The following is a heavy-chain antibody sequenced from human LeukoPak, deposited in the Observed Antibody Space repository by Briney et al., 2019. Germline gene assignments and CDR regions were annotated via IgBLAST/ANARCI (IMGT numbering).Heavy chain of an antibody. CDR2: IYTSGST. J-gene: IGHJ4*02. Sequence: PSETLSLTCTVSGGSISSGSYYWSRIRQPAGKGLEWIGRIYTSGSTNYNPSLKSRVTISVDTSKNQFSLKLSSVTAADTAVYYCARFPYWGQGTLVTVSS. CDR3: ARFPY. CDR1: GGSISSGSYY. V-gene: IGHV4-61*02.